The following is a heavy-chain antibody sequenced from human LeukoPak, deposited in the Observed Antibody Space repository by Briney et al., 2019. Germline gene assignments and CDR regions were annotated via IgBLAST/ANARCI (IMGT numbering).Heavy chain of an antibody. CDR3: ARQSGDQSSAWYFDA. V-gene: IGHV4-39*01. J-gene: IGHJ4*02. D-gene: IGHD6-19*01. Sequence: PSETLSLTCTVSGGSLSSSGHWWVWIRQPPGKGLEWIGSIHYSGKVYYNPSLKSRVTTSVDTSTGQFSLRLSSATAADTAIYYCARQSGDQSSAWYFDAWGQGTLVTVSS. CDR1: GGSLSSSGHW. CDR2: IHYSGKV.